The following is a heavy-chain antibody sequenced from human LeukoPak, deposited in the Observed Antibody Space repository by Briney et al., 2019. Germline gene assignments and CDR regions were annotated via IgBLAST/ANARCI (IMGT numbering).Heavy chain of an antibody. V-gene: IGHV1-46*01. D-gene: IGHD3-22*01. CDR2: INPSGGST. J-gene: IGHJ1*01. CDR1: GYTFTSYY. Sequence: ASVKVSCKASGYTFTSYYMHWVRQAPGQGLEWMGIINPSGGSTSYAQKFQGRVTMTRDTSTSTVYMELSSLRSEDTAVYYCARETRPYYYDSSGPKGYFQHWGQGTLVTVSP. CDR3: ARETRPYYYDSSGPKGYFQH.